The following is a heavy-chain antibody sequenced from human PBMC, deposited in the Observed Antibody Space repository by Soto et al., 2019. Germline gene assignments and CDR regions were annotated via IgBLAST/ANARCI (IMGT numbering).Heavy chain of an antibody. V-gene: IGHV3-30*18. CDR2: ISYDGSNK. CDR3: AKGSGTLG. CDR1: GFTFSSYG. D-gene: IGHD2-15*01. J-gene: IGHJ4*02. Sequence: QVQLVESGGGVVQPGRSLRLSCAASGFTFSSYGMHWVRQAPGKGLEWVAVISYDGSNKYYADSVKGRFTISRDNSKNTRYLQMNSLRAEDTAVYYCAKGSGTLGWGQGTLVTVSS.